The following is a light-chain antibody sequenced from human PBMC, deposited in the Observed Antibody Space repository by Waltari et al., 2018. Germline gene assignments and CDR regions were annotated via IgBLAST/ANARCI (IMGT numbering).Light chain of an antibody. Sequence: DFVLTQSPLSLSVTHGQSASISCTSSQCLLHTDGKTHLSWYLQKPGQPPQLLIYELNKRFSGVADRFSGSGSGTDFTLKISRVEAEDVGFYYCMQSKQFPLTFGGGTKVEIK. CDR2: ELN. CDR1: QCLLHTDGKTH. V-gene: IGKV2D-29*01. CDR3: MQSKQFPLT. J-gene: IGKJ4*01.